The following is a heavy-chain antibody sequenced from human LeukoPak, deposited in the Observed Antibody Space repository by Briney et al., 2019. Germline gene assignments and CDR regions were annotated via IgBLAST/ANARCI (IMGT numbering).Heavy chain of an antibody. J-gene: IGHJ4*02. CDR2: IKQDGSEK. V-gene: IGHV3-7*01. Sequence: GGSLRLSCAASGFTFSSYWMSWVSQAPGKGLEWVANIKQDGSEKYYVYSVKGRFTISRDNAKNSLYLQMNSLRAEDSAVYYCARTSDKPMVLTTDFDYWGQGTLVTVSS. D-gene: IGHD5-18*01. CDR3: ARTSDKPMVLTTDFDY. CDR1: GFTFSSYW.